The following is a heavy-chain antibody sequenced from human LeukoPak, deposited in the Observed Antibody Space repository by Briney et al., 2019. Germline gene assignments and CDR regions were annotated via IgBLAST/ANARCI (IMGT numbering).Heavy chain of an antibody. Sequence: PSETLSLTCTVSGGSISSYYWSWLRQPPGKGLEWIGYIYYSGSTNYNPSLKSRVTISVDTSKNQFSLKLSSVTAADTAVYYCARDPTDYAFDIWGQGTMVTVSS. J-gene: IGHJ3*02. V-gene: IGHV4-59*12. CDR1: GGSISSYY. CDR3: ARDPTDYAFDI. CDR2: IYYSGST. D-gene: IGHD4-17*01.